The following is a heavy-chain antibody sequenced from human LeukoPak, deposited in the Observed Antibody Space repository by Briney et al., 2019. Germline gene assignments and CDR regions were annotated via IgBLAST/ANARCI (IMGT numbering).Heavy chain of an antibody. CDR1: GISFSSFG. D-gene: IGHD3-22*01. J-gene: IGHJ4*02. V-gene: IGHV3-30*02. Sequence: PGGSLRLSXAASGISFSSFGMHWVRQAPGKGLEWVTFIRYDGHNKYYADSVKGRFTISRDNSKNTLYQQMNSLRPEDTAVYYCAKSQNYYDNSGYYYLDYWGQGNLVTVSS. CDR2: IRYDGHNK. CDR3: AKSQNYYDNSGYYYLDY.